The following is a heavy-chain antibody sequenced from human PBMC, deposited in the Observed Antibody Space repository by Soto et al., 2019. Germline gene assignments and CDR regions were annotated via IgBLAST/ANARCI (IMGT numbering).Heavy chain of an antibody. V-gene: IGHV4-59*01. CDR2: IYYIRIT. CDR3: AAVGTILGVVSSFDY. D-gene: IGHD3-3*01. J-gene: IGHJ4*02. CDR1: GASISNYY. Sequence: PSETLSLTFTVSGASISNYYWDWIMQHPGKGLEYIGYIYYIRITNYNPSLKSRVTISADTSQNQFSLKMTSVTAADTAVYYCAAVGTILGVVSSFDYWGQGTLVTVSS.